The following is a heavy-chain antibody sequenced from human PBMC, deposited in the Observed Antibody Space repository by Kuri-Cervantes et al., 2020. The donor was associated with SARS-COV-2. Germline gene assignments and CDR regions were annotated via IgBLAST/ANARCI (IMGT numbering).Heavy chain of an antibody. D-gene: IGHD3/OR15-3a*01. V-gene: IGHV3-66*02. CDR2: IYSGGST. CDR3: ARDLGLVHPFDI. J-gene: IGHJ3*02. Sequence: GESLKISCAASGFTFSSYAMSWVRQAPGKGLEWVSVIYSGGSTYYADSVKGRFTISRDNSKNTLYLQMNSLRAEDTAVYYCARDLGLVHPFDIWGQGTMVTVSS. CDR1: GFTFSSYA.